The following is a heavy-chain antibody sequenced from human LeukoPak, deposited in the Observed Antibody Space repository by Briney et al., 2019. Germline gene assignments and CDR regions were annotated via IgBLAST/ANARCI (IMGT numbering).Heavy chain of an antibody. D-gene: IGHD1-1*01. Sequence: KPSETLSLTCAVFGGPFGGYDWSWVRQTPGKGLEWIGEINDSGRTNYNPSLKSRVTIRLGTSDNQFSLQLTSVTAADTAVYYCARGLYWTSAGMGICFMDVWGTGTTVAVSS. J-gene: IGHJ6*03. CDR2: INDSGRT. CDR3: ARGLYWTSAGMGICFMDV. CDR1: GGPFGGYD. V-gene: IGHV4-34*01.